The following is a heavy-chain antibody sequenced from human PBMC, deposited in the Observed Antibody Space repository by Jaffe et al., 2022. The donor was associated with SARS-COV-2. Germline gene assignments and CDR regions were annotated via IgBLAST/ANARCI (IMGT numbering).Heavy chain of an antibody. CDR2: ISHDASDN. V-gene: IGHV3-30*18. D-gene: IGHD3-22*01. J-gene: IGHJ3*01. CDR3: AKDFQITMSVVILPAAFDV. Sequence: QVQLVESGGGVVQPGRSLRLSCVSSGFTFSSYGMHWVRQAPGKGLEWVAVISHDASDNYYSDSVKGRFTISRDNSKNTLYLQMSSLRAEDTAVYYCAKDFQITMSVVILPAAFDVWGQGTLVTVSS. CDR1: GFTFSSYG.